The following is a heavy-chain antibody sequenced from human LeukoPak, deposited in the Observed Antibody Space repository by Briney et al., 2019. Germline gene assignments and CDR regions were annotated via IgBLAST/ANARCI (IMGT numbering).Heavy chain of an antibody. CDR1: GGSISSSSYY. CDR3: AREVYCSSTSCLYYYYYMDV. V-gene: IGHV4-39*07. Sequence: SETLSLTCTVSGGSISSSSYYWGWIRRPPGKGLEWIGSIYYSGSTYYNPSLKSRVTISVDTSKNQSSLKLSSVTAADTAVYYCAREVYCSSTSCLYYYYYMDVWGKGTTVTVSS. J-gene: IGHJ6*03. CDR2: IYYSGST. D-gene: IGHD2-2*01.